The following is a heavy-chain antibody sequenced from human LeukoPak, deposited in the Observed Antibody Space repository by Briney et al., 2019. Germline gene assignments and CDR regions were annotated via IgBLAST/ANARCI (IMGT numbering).Heavy chain of an antibody. D-gene: IGHD3-10*01. CDR1: IFTFSNYG. CDR2: ISSDGGTK. V-gene: IGHV3-30*18. Sequence: GGSLRLSCTASIFTFSNYGMQWVRQAPGKGLEWVAVISSDGGTKYYADSVKGRFTLSRDNSRNTLDLQMNSLGPEDTAVYYCAKEYDSGGYGAYFDYWGQGTLVTVSS. CDR3: AKEYDSGGYGAYFDY. J-gene: IGHJ4*02.